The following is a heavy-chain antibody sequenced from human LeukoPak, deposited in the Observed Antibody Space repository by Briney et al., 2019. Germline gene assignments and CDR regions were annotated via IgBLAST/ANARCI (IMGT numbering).Heavy chain of an antibody. J-gene: IGHJ4*02. CDR2: IDSDGSST. V-gene: IGHV3-74*01. CDR3: ARGGTYLDPSDY. CDR1: GFTFSSYW. D-gene: IGHD1-26*01. Sequence: GGSLRLSCAASGFTFSSYWMHWVRQAPGKGLVWVSHIDSDGSSTSYADSVKGRFTLSRDNAKNTLYLQMNSLRAEDTAVFYCARGGTYLDPSDYWGQGTLVTVSS.